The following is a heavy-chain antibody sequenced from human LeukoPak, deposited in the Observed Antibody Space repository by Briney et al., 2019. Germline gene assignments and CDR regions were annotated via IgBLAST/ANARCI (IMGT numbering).Heavy chain of an antibody. CDR2: IYSGGGT. J-gene: IGHJ4*02. D-gene: IGHD4-17*01. CDR1: GLSVSSTY. V-gene: IGHV3-53*01. CDR3: VGEGKY. Sequence: GGSLRLSCAASGLSVSSTYMTWGRQAPGKGLEWVSVIYSGGGTNYADSLKGRFSISRDNSKNTLYLQMNSLRAEDTAVYYCVGEGKYWGQGTLVTVSS.